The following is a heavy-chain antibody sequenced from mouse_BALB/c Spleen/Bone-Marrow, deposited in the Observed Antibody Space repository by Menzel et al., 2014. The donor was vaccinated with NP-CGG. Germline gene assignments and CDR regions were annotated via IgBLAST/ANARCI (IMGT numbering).Heavy chain of an antibody. CDR1: GFGFSSSD. CDR2: ISSGGGST. Sequence: EVKLVESGGGLVKPGGSLKLSCAASGFGFSSSDMSWVRQTPEKRLEWVAYISSGGGSTYYPDSVKGRFTISRDNAKNTLYLQMSSRKSEDTAMYYCATHYYGRFDYWRQGTTLTVSS. CDR3: ATHYYGRFDY. J-gene: IGHJ2*01. D-gene: IGHD1-2*01. V-gene: IGHV5-12-1*01.